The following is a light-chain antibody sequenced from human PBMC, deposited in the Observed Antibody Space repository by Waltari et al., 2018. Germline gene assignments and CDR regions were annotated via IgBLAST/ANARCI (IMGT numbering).Light chain of an antibody. CDR1: QGISNY. CDR2: SAS. V-gene: IGKV1-9*01. Sequence: IQLTQSPSSLSASVGNRVTITCRASQGISNYLAWYQQKPGKVPKLLIHSASTLQSGVPSRFSGSGSGTDFTLTISSLQPEDFATYYCQQLHSPGYTFGQGTKLEIK. J-gene: IGKJ2*01. CDR3: QQLHSPGYT.